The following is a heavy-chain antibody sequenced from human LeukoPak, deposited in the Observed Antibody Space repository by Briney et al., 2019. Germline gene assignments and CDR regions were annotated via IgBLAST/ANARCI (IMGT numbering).Heavy chain of an antibody. V-gene: IGHV4-39*07. D-gene: IGHD2-15*01. CDR2: INYSGST. CDR1: GGSISSYY. J-gene: IGHJ6*03. CDR3: ARGYCSGGSCYSSYYYSYMDV. Sequence: SETLSLTCTVSGGSISSYYWGWIRQPPGKGLEWIRCINYSGSTYYNPSLKSRVTISVDRSKNQFSLKLSSVTAADTAVYYCARGYCSGGSCYSSYYYSYMDVWGKGTTVTVSS.